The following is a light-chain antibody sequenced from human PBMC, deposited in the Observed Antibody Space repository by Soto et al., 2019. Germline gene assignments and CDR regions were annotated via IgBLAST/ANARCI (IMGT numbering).Light chain of an antibody. Sequence: AIQMTQSPSSLSASVGDRVTITCRASQGITDDLGWYQQKPGKAPKLLIYAASSLQSGVPSRFSGSGSGTDFTLSISSLQPEDFATYYCLQNFNFPWTFGLGTKVDIK. CDR1: QGITDD. CDR3: LQNFNFPWT. J-gene: IGKJ1*01. CDR2: AAS. V-gene: IGKV1-6*01.